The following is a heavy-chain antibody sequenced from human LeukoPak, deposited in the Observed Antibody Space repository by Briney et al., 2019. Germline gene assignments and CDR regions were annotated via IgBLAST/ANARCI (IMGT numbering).Heavy chain of an antibody. J-gene: IGHJ4*02. CDR2: ISWNSGSI. D-gene: IGHD1-26*01. Sequence: PGGSLRLSCAASGFTFDDYAMHWVRQAPGKGLEWVSGISWNSGSIGYADSVKGRFTISRDNAKNSLYLQMNSLRAEDTAVYYCARASREYWGQGTLVTVSS. CDR1: GFTFDDYA. V-gene: IGHV3-9*01. CDR3: ARASREY.